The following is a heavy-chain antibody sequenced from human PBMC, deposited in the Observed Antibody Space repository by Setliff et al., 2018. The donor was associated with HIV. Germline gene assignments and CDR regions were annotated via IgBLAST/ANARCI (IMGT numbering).Heavy chain of an antibody. CDR2: INHSGST. Sequence: SETLSLTCAVYGGSFSGYYWSWIRQPPGKGLEWIGEINHSGSTNYNPSLKSRVTISVDTSKNQFSLKLSSVAAADTAVFYCARLTTTYYYDSSAYYHPVWGQGTLVTVSS. CDR3: ARLTTTYYYDSSAYYHPV. D-gene: IGHD3-22*01. V-gene: IGHV4-34*01. CDR1: GGSFSGYY. J-gene: IGHJ4*02.